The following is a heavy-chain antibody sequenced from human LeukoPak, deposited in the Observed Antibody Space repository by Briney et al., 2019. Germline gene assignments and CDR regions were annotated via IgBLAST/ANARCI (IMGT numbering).Heavy chain of an antibody. CDR3: ARLRLRYFAFEP. V-gene: IGHV1-8*01. J-gene: IGHJ5*02. CDR2: MNPNSGNT. D-gene: IGHD3-9*01. CDR1: GYTFTSYD. Sequence: GASVKVSCKASGYTFTSYDINWVRQATGQGLEWMGWMNPNSGNTGYAQKFQGRLTMTRNTSISTAYMELSSLTSDDTAVYYCARLRLRYFAFEPWGQGTLVTVSS.